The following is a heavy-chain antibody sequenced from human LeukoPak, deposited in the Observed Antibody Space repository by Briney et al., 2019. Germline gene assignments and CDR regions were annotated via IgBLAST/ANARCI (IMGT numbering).Heavy chain of an antibody. J-gene: IGHJ6*02. Sequence: GGSLRLSCAASGFTFSSYAMSWVRQARGKGLEWVSAISGSGGSTYYADSVKGRFTISRDNAKNTLYLQMNSLRAEDTAVYYCARATGYCSSTSCYAEYYYYYGMDVWGQGTTVTVSS. V-gene: IGHV3-23*01. CDR1: GFTFSSYA. D-gene: IGHD2-2*01. CDR3: ARATGYCSSTSCYAEYYYYYGMDV. CDR2: ISGSGGST.